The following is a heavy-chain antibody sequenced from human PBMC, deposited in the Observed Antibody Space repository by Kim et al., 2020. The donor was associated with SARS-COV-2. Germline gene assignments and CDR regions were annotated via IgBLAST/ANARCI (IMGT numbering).Heavy chain of an antibody. CDR3: ATLPRGYYGSGKSMDV. Sequence: FVKGRFTISRDNAKHTLYLQMNSLRAEDTAVYYCATLPRGYYGSGKSMDVWGQGTTVTVSS. V-gene: IGHV3-74*01. D-gene: IGHD3-10*01. J-gene: IGHJ6*02.